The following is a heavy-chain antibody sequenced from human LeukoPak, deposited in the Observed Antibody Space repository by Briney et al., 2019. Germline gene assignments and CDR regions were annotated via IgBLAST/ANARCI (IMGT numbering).Heavy chain of an antibody. J-gene: IGHJ4*02. V-gene: IGHV3-48*01. D-gene: IGHD3-16*01. CDR3: VRDQGGAVSY. CDR1: GFTFSSYS. CDR2: ISSFSGTI. Sequence: PGGSLRLSCAASGFTFSSYSMNWVRQAPGKGLEWVSYISSFSGTIDYADSVKGRFIISRDNAQNSLFLQMNSLRAEDTAVYYCVRDQGGAVSYWGQGTLVTVS.